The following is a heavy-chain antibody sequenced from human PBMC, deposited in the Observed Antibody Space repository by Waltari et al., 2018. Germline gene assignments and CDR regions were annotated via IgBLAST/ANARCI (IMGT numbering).Heavy chain of an antibody. CDR3: ARQPLENVDY. V-gene: IGHV4-38-2*01. CDR2: IYHSGST. D-gene: IGHD1-1*01. J-gene: IGHJ4*02. Sequence: QVQLQESGPGLVKSSETLSLTCAVSGYSISSGYYWGWIRQPPGKGLEWIGSIYHSGSTYYNPSLKSRVTISVDTSKNQFSLKLSSVTAADTAVYYCARQPLENVDYWGQGTLVIVSS. CDR1: GYSISSGYY.